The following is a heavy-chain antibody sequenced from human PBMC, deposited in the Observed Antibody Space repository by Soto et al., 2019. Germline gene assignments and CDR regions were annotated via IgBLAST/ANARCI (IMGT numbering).Heavy chain of an antibody. CDR1: GXTFSTYA. Sequence: GSLRLSCAASGXTFSTYAMSWVRQVPGKGLELVSTISDAAGSAYYVDSVNGRFTISRDNSNKTLYLQMNSLRSEDSAVYYCARPYGGKIGDAPDLWGQGTMGTVS. J-gene: IGHJ3*01. D-gene: IGHD4-17*01. CDR2: ISDAAGSA. V-gene: IGHV3-23*01. CDR3: ARPYGGKIGDAPDL.